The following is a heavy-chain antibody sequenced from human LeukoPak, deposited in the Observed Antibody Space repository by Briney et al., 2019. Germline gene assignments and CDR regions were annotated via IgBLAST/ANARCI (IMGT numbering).Heavy chain of an antibody. CDR2: IYYSGST. J-gene: IGHJ5*02. D-gene: IGHD3-10*01. V-gene: IGHV4-39*07. CDR3: ARDGVVRDP. Sequence: SETLSLTCTVSGGSISRSSYYWGWIRQPPGKGLEWIGSIYYSGSTYYDPSLKSRVTISVDTSKNQFSLKLSSVTAADTAVYYCARDGVVRDPWGQGTLVTVSS. CDR1: GGSISRSSYY.